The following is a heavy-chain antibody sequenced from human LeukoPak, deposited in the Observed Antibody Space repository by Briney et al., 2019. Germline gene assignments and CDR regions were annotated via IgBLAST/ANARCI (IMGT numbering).Heavy chain of an antibody. D-gene: IGHD3-22*01. CDR1: GGSISSYY. CDR2: IYYSGST. CDR3: ARLAYYDSSGFDY. J-gene: IGHJ4*02. V-gene: IGHV4-59*01. Sequence: SETLSLTCTVSGGSISSYYWSRIRQPPGKGLEWIGYIYYSGSTNYNPSLKSRVTISVDTSKNQFSLKLSSVTAADTAVYYCARLAYYDSSGFDYWGQGTLVTVSS.